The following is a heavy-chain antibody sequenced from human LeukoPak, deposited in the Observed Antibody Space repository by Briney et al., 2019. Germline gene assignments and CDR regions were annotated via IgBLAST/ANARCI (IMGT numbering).Heavy chain of an antibody. CDR2: IIPILGIA. Sequence: SVKVSCKASGGTFSSYAISWVRQAPGQGLEWMGRIIPILGIANYAQKFQGRVTITADKSTSTAYMELSSLRSEDAAVYYCARASWYCSGGSCFGYWGQGTLVTVSS. D-gene: IGHD2-15*01. CDR3: ARASWYCSGGSCFGY. CDR1: GGTFSSYA. V-gene: IGHV1-69*04. J-gene: IGHJ4*02.